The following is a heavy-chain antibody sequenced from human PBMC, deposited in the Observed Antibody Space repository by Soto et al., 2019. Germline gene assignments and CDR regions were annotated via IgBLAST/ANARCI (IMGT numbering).Heavy chain of an antibody. V-gene: IGHV1-69*08. CDR3: AREGGYDYGLYYFDY. CDR1: GGTFSSYT. J-gene: IGHJ4*02. Sequence: QVQLVQSGAEVKKPGSSVKVSCKASGGTFSSYTISWVRQAPGQGLEWMGRIIPILGIANYAQKFQGRVTINADKSTSTAYMELSSLRSEDTAVYYCAREGGYDYGLYYFDYWGQGTLVTVSS. D-gene: IGHD4-17*01. CDR2: IIPILGIA.